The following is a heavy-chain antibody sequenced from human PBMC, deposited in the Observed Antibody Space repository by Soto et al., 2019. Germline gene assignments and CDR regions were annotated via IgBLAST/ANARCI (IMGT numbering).Heavy chain of an antibody. CDR1: GGNFSSNG. D-gene: IGHD2-2*01. V-gene: IGHV1-69*01. CDR3: ARASVSTWYNWLDP. CDR2: IIPTLGTT. J-gene: IGHJ5*02. Sequence: QVQLVQSGAEVKKPGASVKVSCKAPGGNFSSNGIRWVRQAPGQGLEFMGGIIPTLGTTNYTHTFRGRVTITADASTGTASLELSSLRSHDTALYYGARASVSTWYNWLDPWAQRTLLTVSS.